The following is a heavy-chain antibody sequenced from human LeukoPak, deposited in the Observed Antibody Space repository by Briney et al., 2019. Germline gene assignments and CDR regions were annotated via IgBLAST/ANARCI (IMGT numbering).Heavy chain of an antibody. J-gene: IGHJ4*02. CDR1: GGTFSSYA. CDR3: ARGRIRGYSYGFSDY. V-gene: IGHV1-69*04. D-gene: IGHD5-18*01. CDR2: ITPILGIA. Sequence: SVKVSCKASGGTFSSYAISWVRQAPGQGLEWMGRITPILGIANYAQKFQGRVTITADKSTSTAYMELSSLRSEDTAVYYCARGRIRGYSYGFSDYWGQGTLVTVSS.